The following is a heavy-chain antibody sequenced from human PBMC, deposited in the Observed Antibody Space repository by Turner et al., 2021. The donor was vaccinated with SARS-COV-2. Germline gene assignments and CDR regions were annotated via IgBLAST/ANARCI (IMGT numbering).Heavy chain of an antibody. V-gene: IGHV4-34*02. CDR2: INHSGYT. D-gene: IGHD5-12*01. CDR3: ARVDIVSTNYIDP. CDR1: GGSLSGYY. J-gene: IGHJ5*02. Sequence: QVQLQQLGAGLLKLSETLSLTCAVSGGSLSGYYWSWIRQPPGKGLEWIGEINHSGYTNYNPSLKSRVTISVDTYKNQISLKLNSVTAADTALYYGARVDIVSTNYIDPWGQGTLVTVSS.